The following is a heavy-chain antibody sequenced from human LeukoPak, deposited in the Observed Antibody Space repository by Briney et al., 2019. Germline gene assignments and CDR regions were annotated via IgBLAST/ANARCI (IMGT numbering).Heavy chain of an antibody. CDR1: GGSFSGYY. D-gene: IGHD1-26*01. J-gene: IGHJ6*03. CDR2: INHSGST. V-gene: IGHV4-34*01. CDR3: ARAPVSGRTYYYYMDV. Sequence: SETLSLTCAVYGGSFSGYYWNWIRQPPGKGLEWIGEINHSGSTNYNPSLNSRVTISVDTSKNQFSLKLSSVTAADTAVYYCARAPVSGRTYYYYMDVWGKGTTVTISS.